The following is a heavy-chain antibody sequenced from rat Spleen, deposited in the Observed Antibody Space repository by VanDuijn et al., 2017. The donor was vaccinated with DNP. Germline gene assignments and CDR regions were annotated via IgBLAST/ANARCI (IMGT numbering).Heavy chain of an antibody. D-gene: IGHD1-1*01. V-gene: IGHV3-1*01. CDR3: ARGVYYYSATYWYFDF. J-gene: IGHJ1*01. CDR2: ISYRGIT. CDR1: GYSITSNY. Sequence: EVQLRESGPGLVKPSQSLSLTCSVTGYSITSNYWGWLRKFPGNKMEWIGHISYRGITTYNPSLERRISIIRDTSKNQFFLQLNSVIIEDTATYYCARGVYYYSATYWYFDFWGPGTMVSVSS.